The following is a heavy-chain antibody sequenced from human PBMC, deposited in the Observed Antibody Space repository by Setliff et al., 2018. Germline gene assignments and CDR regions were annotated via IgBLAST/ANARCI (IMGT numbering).Heavy chain of an antibody. D-gene: IGHD1-7*01. CDR3: ATGTTPQAFDI. CDR2: INIDGSYT. J-gene: IGHJ3*02. Sequence: GSLKISCAASGLTFTSHWMHWVRQAPGKGLVWVSRINIDGSYTSYADSVKGRFIISRDNAKNTLYLQMNSLRAEDTAVYYCATGTTPQAFDIWGQGTMVTV. V-gene: IGHV3-74*01. CDR1: GLTFTSHW.